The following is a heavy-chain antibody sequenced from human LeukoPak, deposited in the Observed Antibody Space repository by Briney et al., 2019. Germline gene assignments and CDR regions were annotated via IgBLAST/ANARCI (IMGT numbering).Heavy chain of an antibody. Sequence: GGSLRLSCAASGFTFSSYAMSWVRQAPGRGLEWVSTISGGGVTTYYADSVKGRLTISRDNSKNTVSLQMNSLRDDDTAVYFCARESPVAAVGRSWFDPWGQGTLVTVSS. CDR2: ISGGGVTT. J-gene: IGHJ5*02. D-gene: IGHD6-13*01. V-gene: IGHV3-23*01. CDR1: GFTFSSYA. CDR3: ARESPVAAVGRSWFDP.